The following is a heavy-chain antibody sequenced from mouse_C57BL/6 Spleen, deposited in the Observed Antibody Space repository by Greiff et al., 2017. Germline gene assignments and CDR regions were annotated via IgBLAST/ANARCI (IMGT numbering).Heavy chain of an antibody. D-gene: IGHD2-3*01. CDR3: ARAPLYDTWFAY. CDR2: ISDGGSYT. Sequence: EVHLVESGGGLVKPGGSLKLSCAASGFTFSSYAMSWVRQTPEKRLEWVATISDGGSYTYYPDNVKGRFTISRDNAKNNLYLQMSHLKSEDTAMYYCARAPLYDTWFAYWGQGTLVTVSA. CDR1: GFTFSSYA. J-gene: IGHJ3*01. V-gene: IGHV5-4*01.